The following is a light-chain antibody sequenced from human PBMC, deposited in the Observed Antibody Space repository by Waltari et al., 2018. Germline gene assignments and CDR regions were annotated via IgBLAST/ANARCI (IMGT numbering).Light chain of an antibody. J-gene: IGKJ2*01. CDR2: AAS. CDR1: QSVGSS. Sequence: DIQMTQSPSSLSASVGERVTIACRASQSVGSSLNWYQQKPGKAPKLLIYAASSLQSGVPSRFSGSGSGTDFTLTIRSLQPEDFATYYCQQSYSTPRTFGQGTKLEIK. V-gene: IGKV1-39*01. CDR3: QQSYSTPRT.